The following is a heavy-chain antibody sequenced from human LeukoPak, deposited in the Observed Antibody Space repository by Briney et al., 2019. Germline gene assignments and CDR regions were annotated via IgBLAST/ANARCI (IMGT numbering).Heavy chain of an antibody. CDR1: GFTFSDYS. J-gene: IGHJ4*02. D-gene: IGHD5-12*01. CDR3: ARDFRYAFDN. Sequence: GGSLRLSCAASGFTFSDYSMNWVRQAPGKGLEWISYIGISSGDTKYADSVKGRFTISGDSAKNSVYLQMNSLRVEDTAVYYCARDFRYAFDNWGQGTLVTVSS. V-gene: IGHV3-21*05. CDR2: IGISSGDT.